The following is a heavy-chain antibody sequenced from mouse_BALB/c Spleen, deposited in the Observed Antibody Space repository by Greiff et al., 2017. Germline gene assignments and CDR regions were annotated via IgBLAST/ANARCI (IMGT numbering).Heavy chain of an antibody. CDR2: INPSTGYT. D-gene: IGHD1-1*01. V-gene: IGHV1-7*01. J-gene: IGHJ1*01. Sequence: VQLQQSGAELAKPGASVKMSCKASGYTFTSYWMHWVKQRPGQGLEWIGYINPSTGYTEYNQKFKDKATLTADKSSSTAYMQLSSLTSEDSAVYYCARSPYYYGGYYWYFDVWGAGTTVTVSS. CDR3: ARSPYYYGGYYWYFDV. CDR1: GYTFTSYW.